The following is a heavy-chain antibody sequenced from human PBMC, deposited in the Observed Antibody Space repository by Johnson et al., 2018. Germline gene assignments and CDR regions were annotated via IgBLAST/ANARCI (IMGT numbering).Heavy chain of an antibody. CDR1: GFTFSSYA. CDR2: ISSDGSNK. D-gene: IGHD6-19*01. CDR3: ARDSMNSSGTTFDY. Sequence: QVQLVQSGGGVVQPGRSLRLSCAASGFTFSSYAMHWVRQAAGKGLEWVAVISSDGSNKYYADPVKGRFTITRENTKNRVYLQMNSLRTEDTAVYYCARDSMNSSGTTFDYWGQGTLVTVSS. V-gene: IGHV3-30*03. J-gene: IGHJ4*02.